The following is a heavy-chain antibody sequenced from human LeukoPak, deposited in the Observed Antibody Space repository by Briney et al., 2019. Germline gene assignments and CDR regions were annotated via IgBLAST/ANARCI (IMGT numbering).Heavy chain of an antibody. CDR1: GFTFSSYA. CDR3: ACSYSSSWPEIDY. CDR2: ISGSGGST. J-gene: IGHJ4*02. V-gene: IGHV3-23*01. Sequence: PGGSLRLSCAASGFTFSSYAMSWVRQAPGKGLEWVSAISGSGGSTYYADSVKGRFTISRDNSGNTLYLQMNSLRSEDTAVYYCACSYSSSWPEIDYWGQGTLVTVSS. D-gene: IGHD6-13*01.